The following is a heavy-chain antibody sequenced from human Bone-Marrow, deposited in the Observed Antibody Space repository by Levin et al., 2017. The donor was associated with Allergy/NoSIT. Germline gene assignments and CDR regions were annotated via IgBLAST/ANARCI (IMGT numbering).Heavy chain of an antibody. J-gene: IGHJ2*01. CDR2: IGGDGGTT. Sequence: GGSLRLSCAASGFTFSSFDMSWVRQAPGKGLEWVSSIGGDGGTTYADSVKGRFTISRDNSKNTLYLQMNSLRAEDTAIYYCAKSIPYWYFDRWGRGTLVTVSS. V-gene: IGHV3-23*01. CDR3: AKSIPYWYFDR. CDR1: GFTFSSFD.